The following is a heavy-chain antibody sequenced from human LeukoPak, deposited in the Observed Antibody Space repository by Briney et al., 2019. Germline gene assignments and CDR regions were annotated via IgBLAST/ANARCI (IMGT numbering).Heavy chain of an antibody. V-gene: IGHV3-9*01. CDR2: ISWNSGSI. J-gene: IGHJ4*02. CDR1: GFTFSSYA. Sequence: PGGSLRLSCAASGFTFSSYAMSWVRQAPGKGLEWVSGISWNSGSIGYADSVKGRFTISRDNAKNSLYLQMNSLRAEDTALYYCAKDIRRIRTTVTLNYFDYWGQGTLVTVSS. D-gene: IGHD4-17*01. CDR3: AKDIRRIRTTVTLNYFDY.